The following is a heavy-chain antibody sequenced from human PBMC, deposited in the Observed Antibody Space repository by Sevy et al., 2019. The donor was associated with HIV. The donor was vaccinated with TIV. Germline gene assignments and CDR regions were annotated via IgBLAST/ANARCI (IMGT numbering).Heavy chain of an antibody. Sequence: ASVKVSCKASGGTFSSYAISWVRQAPGQGLEWMGRIIPILGIANYAQKFQGRVTITADKSTSTAYMELSSLRSEDTAVYYCAGPDSSGYYYYYGMDVWGQGTTVTVSS. CDR1: GGTFSSYA. V-gene: IGHV1-69*04. CDR2: IIPILGIA. CDR3: AGPDSSGYYYYYGMDV. J-gene: IGHJ6*02. D-gene: IGHD3-22*01.